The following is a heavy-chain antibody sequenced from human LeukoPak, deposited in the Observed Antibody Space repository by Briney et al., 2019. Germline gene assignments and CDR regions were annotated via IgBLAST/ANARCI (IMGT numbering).Heavy chain of an antibody. V-gene: IGHV1-2*02. Sequence: ASVKVSCKASGYTFTSYYMHWVRQAPGQGLEWMGWINPSRGGTNYPQKFQGRVTMTRDTSLSTAYMELSGLRSDDTAVYYCARGVVAATFYYYMDVWDKGTTVTVSS. J-gene: IGHJ6*03. CDR1: GYTFTSYY. CDR3: ARGVVAATFYYYMDV. CDR2: INPSRGGT. D-gene: IGHD2-15*01.